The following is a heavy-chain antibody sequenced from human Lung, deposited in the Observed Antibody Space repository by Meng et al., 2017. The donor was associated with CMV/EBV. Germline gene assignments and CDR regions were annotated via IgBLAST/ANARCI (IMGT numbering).Heavy chain of an antibody. Sequence: QAQLQESGPRLVKPSEPLYVTCIVLSESITNYFWSWVRQPAWKGLEWIGRLYPDGSTDYNPSLSSRLTLSLDTSKIRFSLKLRSVTAADTAIYYCARTPVRFCNTHMCYAFDYWGQGALVTVSS. V-gene: IGHV4-4*07. CDR1: SESITNYF. CDR3: ARTPVRFCNTHMCYAFDY. CDR2: LYPDGST. J-gene: IGHJ4*02. D-gene: IGHD2-2*01.